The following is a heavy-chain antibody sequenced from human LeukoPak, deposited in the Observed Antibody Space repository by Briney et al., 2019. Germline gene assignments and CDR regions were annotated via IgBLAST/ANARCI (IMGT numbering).Heavy chain of an antibody. CDR3: ARLPTYGYYFDY. CDR1: GGSISSSSYY. CDR2: IYHSGST. D-gene: IGHD3-10*01. Sequence: SETLSLTCTVSGGSISSSSYYWGWIRQPPGKGLEWIGSIYHSGSTYYNPSLKSRVTISVDTSKNQFSLKLSSVTAADTAVYYCARLPTYGYYFDYWGQGTLVTVSS. V-gene: IGHV4-39*07. J-gene: IGHJ4*02.